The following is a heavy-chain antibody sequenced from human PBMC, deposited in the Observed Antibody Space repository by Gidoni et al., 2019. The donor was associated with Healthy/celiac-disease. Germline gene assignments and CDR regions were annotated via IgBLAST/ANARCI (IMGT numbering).Heavy chain of an antibody. Sequence: EVQLVESGGGLVKPGGSLRLSCAASGFTFSSYSLNWGRQAPGKGLEWVSFSSSSSSYIYYADSVKGRFTISRDNAKNSLYLQMNSLRAEDTAVYYCARGYYYDSSGYPTDTNDYWGQGTLVTVSS. CDR1: GFTFSSYS. V-gene: IGHV3-21*01. D-gene: IGHD3-22*01. CDR2: SSSSSSYI. CDR3: ARGYYYDSSGYPTDTNDY. J-gene: IGHJ4*02.